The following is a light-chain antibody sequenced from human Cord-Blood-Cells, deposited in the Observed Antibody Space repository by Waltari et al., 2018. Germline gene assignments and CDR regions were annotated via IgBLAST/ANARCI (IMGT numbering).Light chain of an antibody. V-gene: IGKV1-5*03. J-gene: IGKJ2*03. CDR1: QSLSSW. CDR3: QQYNSYSPYS. Sequence: DIQMTQSPSTLSASVGDRVTITCRASQSLSSWLAWYQQKPVKAPKLLIYKASSLESGVPSRLSGSGSGTEFTLTISSLQPDDFATYYCQQYNSYSPYSFGQGTKPEIK. CDR2: KAS.